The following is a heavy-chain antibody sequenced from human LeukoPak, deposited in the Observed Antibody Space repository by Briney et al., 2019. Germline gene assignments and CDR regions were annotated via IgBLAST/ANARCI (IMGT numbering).Heavy chain of an antibody. V-gene: IGHV3-21*01. J-gene: IGHJ2*01. Sequence: GGSLRLSCAASGFSFNSYSMNWVRQAPGKGLEWVSSISSSSSHIYYADSVKGRFTISRDNSKNTLYLRMNSLRAEDTAVYYCARDYYDRSGYYLHWYFDLWGRGTLVTVSS. CDR2: ISSSSSHI. D-gene: IGHD3-22*01. CDR3: ARDYYDRSGYYLHWYFDL. CDR1: GFSFNSYS.